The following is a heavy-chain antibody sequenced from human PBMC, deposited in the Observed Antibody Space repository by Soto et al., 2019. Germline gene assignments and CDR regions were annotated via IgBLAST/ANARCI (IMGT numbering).Heavy chain of an antibody. CDR1: GGSISSGGYY. D-gene: IGHD3-9*01. J-gene: IGHJ5*02. CDR3: ARENYDILTGYPSWFDP. Sequence: TLSLTCTVSGGSISSGGYYWSWIRQHPGKGLEWIGYIYYSGSTYYNPSLKSRVTISVDTSKNQFSLKLSSVTAADTAVYYCARENYDILTGYPSWFDPWGQGTLVTVSS. V-gene: IGHV4-31*03. CDR2: IYYSGST.